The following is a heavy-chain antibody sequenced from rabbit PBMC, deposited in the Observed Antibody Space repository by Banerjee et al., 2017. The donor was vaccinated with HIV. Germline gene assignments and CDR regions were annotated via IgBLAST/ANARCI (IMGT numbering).Heavy chain of an antibody. J-gene: IGHJ3*01. Sequence: QSLEESGGGLVQPEGSLTLTCTASGFSFSSSYWMSWVRQAPGKGLEWIGCIYTGSGDTYYANWAKGRFTISKTSSTTVTLQMTSLTAADTATYFCVRDLHYAGVWGPGTLVTVS. D-gene: IGHD4-2*01. CDR1: GFSFSSSYW. CDR3: VRDLHYAGV. V-gene: IGHV1S40*01. CDR2: IYTGSGDT.